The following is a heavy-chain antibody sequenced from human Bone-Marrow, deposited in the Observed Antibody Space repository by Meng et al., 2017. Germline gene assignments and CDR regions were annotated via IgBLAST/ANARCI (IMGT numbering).Heavy chain of an antibody. CDR1: GDSVSSNSAA. CDR3: ARARRYSGYDCSRYYYYYYGMDV. D-gene: IGHD5-12*01. V-gene: IGHV6-1*01. J-gene: IGHJ6*02. CDR2: TYYRSKWYN. Sequence: SQTLSLTCAISGDSVSSNSAAWNWIRQSPSRGLEWLERTYYRSKWYNDYAVSVKSRITINPDTSKNQFSLQLNSVTPEDTAVYYCARARRYSGYDCSRYYYYYYGMDVWGQGTTVTVSS.